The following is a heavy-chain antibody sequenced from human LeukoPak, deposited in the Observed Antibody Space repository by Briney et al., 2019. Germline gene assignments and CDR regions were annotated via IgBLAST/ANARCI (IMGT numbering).Heavy chain of an antibody. CDR3: ATGAGCRSTSCPLKYYMDV. CDR2: ISSGINYI. CDR1: GFTFSSYS. J-gene: IGHJ6*03. V-gene: IGHV3-21*01. Sequence: GGSLRLSCAASGFTFSSYSMNWVRQAPGKGLEWVSSISSGINYIYYADSVQGRFTISRDDARKSLYLQMNSLRAEDTAVYYCATGAGCRSTSCPLKYYMDVWGKGTTVTVSS. D-gene: IGHD2-2*01.